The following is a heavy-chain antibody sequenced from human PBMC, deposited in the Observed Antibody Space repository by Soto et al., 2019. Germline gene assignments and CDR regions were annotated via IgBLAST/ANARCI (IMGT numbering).Heavy chain of an antibody. CDR1: GYTFTSYD. D-gene: IGHD6-13*01. CDR2: MNPNSGNT. Sequence: QVQLVQSGAEVKKPGASVKVSCKASGYTFTSYDINWVRQATGQGLEWMGWMNPNSGNTGYAQKFQGRVTMTRSTXXNPDDIGLSSLRADETAVHCCVRRDNSSRTCPTGYRGQGTLVTVAS. V-gene: IGHV1-8*01. J-gene: IGHJ4*02. CDR3: VRRDNSSRTCPTGY.